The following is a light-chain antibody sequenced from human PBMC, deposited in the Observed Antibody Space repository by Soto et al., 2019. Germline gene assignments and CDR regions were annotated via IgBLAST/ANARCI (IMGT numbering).Light chain of an antibody. J-gene: IGLJ3*02. CDR2: KND. CDR3: AAWDDSLSGQV. CDR1: TSNIGSNY. Sequence: QPVLTQSPSASATPGQRVTISCSGSTSNIGSNYVYWYQQLPGTAPKLLIYKNDQRPSGVPDRFSGSKSGTSASLAISGLRSEDEADYYCAAWDDSLSGQVFGGGTKLTVL. V-gene: IGLV1-47*01.